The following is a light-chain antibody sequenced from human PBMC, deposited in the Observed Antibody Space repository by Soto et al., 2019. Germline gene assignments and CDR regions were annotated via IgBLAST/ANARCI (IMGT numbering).Light chain of an antibody. J-gene: IGKJ1*01. Sequence: IVFTQPPSTLSSFPGDRVTLSCRASQYINTRLAWYQHRPGQAPRLLIYQTSIRAAGIPARFSASGTGTDFTLTISDVQPEDFAVYYCHQRQSWPRTFGQGTKVDI. CDR3: HQRQSWPRT. CDR1: QYINTR. V-gene: IGKV3-11*01. CDR2: QTS.